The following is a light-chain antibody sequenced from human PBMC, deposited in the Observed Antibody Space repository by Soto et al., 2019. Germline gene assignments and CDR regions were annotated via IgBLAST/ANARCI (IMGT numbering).Light chain of an antibody. V-gene: IGKV3-11*01. CDR2: DAS. J-gene: IGKJ4*01. Sequence: EIVLTQSPATLSLSPGERATLSCRASQSVSSYLAWYQQKPGQAPRLLIYDASNRATGIPARFGGSGSGTDFTLTISSLEPEDFAVYYCQQRSNWPPPTFGGGTKVEIK. CDR3: QQRSNWPPPT. CDR1: QSVSSY.